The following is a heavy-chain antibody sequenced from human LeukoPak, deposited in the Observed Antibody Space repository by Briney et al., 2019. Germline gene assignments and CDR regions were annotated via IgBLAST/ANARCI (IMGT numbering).Heavy chain of an antibody. Sequence: GRSLRLSCEASGFTFSSHGMHWVRQAPGKGLEWVASISYDGSNRHYADSVKGRVTISRDNSKNTLYLQMNSLRTEDTSIYYCAKEELRYFAYWGQGTLVTVSS. J-gene: IGHJ4*02. CDR2: ISYDGSNR. CDR3: AKEELRYFAY. D-gene: IGHD3-10*01. CDR1: GFTFSSHG. V-gene: IGHV3-30*18.